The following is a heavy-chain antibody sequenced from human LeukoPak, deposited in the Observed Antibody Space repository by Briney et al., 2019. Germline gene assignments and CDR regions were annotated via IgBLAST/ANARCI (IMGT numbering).Heavy chain of an antibody. V-gene: IGHV3-66*01. CDR1: GGSISSSSYY. CDR2: IYSGGNT. Sequence: ETLSLTCTVSGGSISSSSYYWGWIRQPPGKGLEWVSVIYSGGNTYHADSVKGRFTISRDNSKNTLYLQMNSLRAEDTAVYYCAGRDHGGNPGFDCWGQGTLVTVSS. J-gene: IGHJ4*02. CDR3: AGRDHGGNPGFDC. D-gene: IGHD4-23*01.